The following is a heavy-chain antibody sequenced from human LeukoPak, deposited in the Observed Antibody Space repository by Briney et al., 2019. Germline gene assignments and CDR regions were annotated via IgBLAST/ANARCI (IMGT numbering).Heavy chain of an antibody. CDR3: ARGLRFLEWFPGSAFDI. D-gene: IGHD3-3*01. Sequence: GGSLRLSCAASGFTFSSYAMTWVRQAPGKGLEWVSVISGSGGSPYYADSVKGRFTISRDNSKNTMYVQMNSLRAEDTAVYYCARGLRFLEWFPGSAFDIWGQGTMVTVSS. CDR2: ISGSGGSP. CDR1: GFTFSSYA. J-gene: IGHJ3*02. V-gene: IGHV3-23*01.